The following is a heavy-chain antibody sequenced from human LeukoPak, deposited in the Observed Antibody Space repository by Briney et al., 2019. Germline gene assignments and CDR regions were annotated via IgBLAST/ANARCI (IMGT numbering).Heavy chain of an antibody. V-gene: IGHV3-30*02. Sequence: AGTLCLSCAASGFSFSSSGIHWVRQRQPQGLEWVAYIHYDSSAKDYADSIHSRLTISRVNSKNNLFLQLHNLVADAIAALYCAKDWNWAIDYWGQGTLVTVSS. CDR2: IHYDSSAK. CDR1: GFSFSSSG. J-gene: IGHJ4*02. D-gene: IGHD1-7*01. CDR3: AKDWNWAIDY.